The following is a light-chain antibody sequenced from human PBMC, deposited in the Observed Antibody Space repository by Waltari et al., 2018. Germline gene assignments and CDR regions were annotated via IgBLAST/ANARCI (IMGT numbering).Light chain of an antibody. CDR3: MQARQTPWT. V-gene: IGKV2-28*01. Sequence: DIVMTQSPLSLLVSSGEPASISCRSSPSLLHSCGYTFLDWYVQKPGQAPQLLIYLVSDRASGFPDRFSVSGSGTDFTLKISRVEAEDVGLYYCMQARQTPWTFGQGTKVEIK. CDR1: PSLLHSCGYTF. CDR2: LVS. J-gene: IGKJ1*01.